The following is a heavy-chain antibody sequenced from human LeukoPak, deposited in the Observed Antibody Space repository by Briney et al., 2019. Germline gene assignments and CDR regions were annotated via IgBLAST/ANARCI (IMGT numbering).Heavy chain of an antibody. CDR2: IYYCGST. D-gene: IGHD3-22*01. CDR3: ARHSGSYYDSSGYITGFDY. J-gene: IGHJ4*02. Sequence: SETLSLTCTVSGGSISSYYWGWIRQPPGKGLNWIGSIYYCGSTFYNPSLKSRVTICVDTSKNQFSLKLSSVTAADTAVYYCARHSGSYYDSSGYITGFDYWGQGTLVTVSS. V-gene: IGHV4-39*01. CDR1: GGSISSYY.